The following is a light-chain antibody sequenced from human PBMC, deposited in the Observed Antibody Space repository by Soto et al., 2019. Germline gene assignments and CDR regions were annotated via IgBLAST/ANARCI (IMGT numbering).Light chain of an antibody. CDR1: QGVSSS. CDR2: DAS. Sequence: VVTQSPATLSLSPGERATLSCRASQGVSSSLAWYQQKPGQAPRLLIYDASNRATGIPARFSGSGSGTDFTLTISSIEPEDFAVYYCQQRSNWPMSTFGQGTRLEIK. V-gene: IGKV3-11*01. J-gene: IGKJ5*01. CDR3: QQRSNWPMST.